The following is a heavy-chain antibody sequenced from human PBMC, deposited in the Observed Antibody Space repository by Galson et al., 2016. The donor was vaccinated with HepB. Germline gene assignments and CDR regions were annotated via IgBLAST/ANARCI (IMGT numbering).Heavy chain of an antibody. D-gene: IGHD4/OR15-4a*01. CDR3: ARIPQVTLGYGTDV. V-gene: IGHV3-48*02. CDR1: GFTFAGSS. J-gene: IGHJ6*02. CDR2: IGTSLSTT. Sequence: SLRLSCAASGFTFAGSSMSWVRQAPGKGLEWVSYIGTSLSTTYYADSVKGRFTISRDNAKNSLYLHMNSLRDDDTAVYFCARIPQVTLGYGTDVWGQGTTVIVS.